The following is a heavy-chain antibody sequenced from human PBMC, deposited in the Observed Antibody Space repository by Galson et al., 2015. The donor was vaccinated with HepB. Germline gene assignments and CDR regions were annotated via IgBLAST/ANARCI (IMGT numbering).Heavy chain of an antibody. V-gene: IGHV4-39*01. CDR2: IYYTGSD. J-gene: IGHJ4*02. Sequence: ETLSLTCNVFGGSVSSSSYYWGWIRQSPGKGLEWIGSIYYTGSDYYKLSLKSRVTIFVDTSRNQFSLRLTSVTAADTAVYYCARQGGLYYYGSGAGYFDYWGQGILVTVSS. D-gene: IGHD3-10*01. CDR3: ARQGGLYYYGSGAGYFDY. CDR1: GGSVSSSSYY.